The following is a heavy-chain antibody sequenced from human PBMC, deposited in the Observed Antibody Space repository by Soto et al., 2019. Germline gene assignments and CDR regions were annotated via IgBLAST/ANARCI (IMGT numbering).Heavy chain of an antibody. Sequence: QVQLVQSGAEVKKPGASVKVSCKASGYTFTSYDINWVRQATGQGLEWMGWMNPNSGNTVYAQKFQSRVTMTTNTAMSTAYMELRSLRSEDTAVDDSARERGCCRDYWGQGTLVTVSS. CDR3: ARERGCCRDY. D-gene: IGHD6-19*01. CDR1: GYTFTSYD. V-gene: IGHV1-8*01. J-gene: IGHJ4*02. CDR2: MNPNSGNT.